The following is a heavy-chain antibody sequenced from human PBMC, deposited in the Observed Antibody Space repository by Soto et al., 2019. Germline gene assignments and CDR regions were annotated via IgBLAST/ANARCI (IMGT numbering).Heavy chain of an antibody. CDR1: GGTFSSYA. CDR3: ARGGATVTSSPGAFDI. V-gene: IGHV1-69*13. J-gene: IGHJ3*02. D-gene: IGHD4-4*01. CDR2: IIPIFGTA. Sequence: SVKVSCKASGGTFSSYAISWVRQAPGQGLEWMGGIIPIFGTANYAQKFQGRVTITADESTSTAYMELSSLRSEDTAVYYCARGGATVTSSPGAFDIWRQRTMVTVSS.